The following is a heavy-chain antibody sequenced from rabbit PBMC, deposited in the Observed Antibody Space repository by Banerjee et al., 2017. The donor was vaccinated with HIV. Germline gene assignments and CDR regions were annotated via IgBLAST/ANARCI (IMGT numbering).Heavy chain of an antibody. CDR3: ARGSATMTMVITGYYFNL. V-gene: IGHV1S45*01. J-gene: IGHJ4*01. D-gene: IGHD2-1*01. Sequence: QEQLVESGGGLVQPEGSLTLTCTASGFSFSSSYYMCWVRQAPGEGLEWIACIYAGSFDSTVYATWAKGRFTISRTSSTTVTLQVTSLTAADTATYFCARGSATMTMVITGYYFNLWGQGTLVTVS. CDR2: IYAGSFDST. CDR1: GFSFSSSYY.